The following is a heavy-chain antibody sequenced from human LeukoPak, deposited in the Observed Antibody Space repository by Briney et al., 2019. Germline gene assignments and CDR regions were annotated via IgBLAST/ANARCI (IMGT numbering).Heavy chain of an antibody. CDR1: GGSISSNSYY. CDR2: IYYSGST. V-gene: IGHV4-39*01. CDR3: ARLINYDILTGYYRGVLYFDY. D-gene: IGHD3-9*01. J-gene: IGHJ4*02. Sequence: SETLSLTCTVSGGSISSNSYYWGWIRQPPGKGLEWIGSIYYSGSTYYNPSLKSRVTISVDTSKNQFSLKLSSVTAADTAVYYCARLINYDILTGYYRGVLYFDYWGQGTLVTVSS.